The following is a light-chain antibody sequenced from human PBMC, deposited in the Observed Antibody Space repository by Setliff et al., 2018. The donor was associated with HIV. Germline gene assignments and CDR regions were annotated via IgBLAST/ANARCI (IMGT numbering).Light chain of an antibody. CDR3: GTWDSSLSAGV. Sequence: QSALAQPRSVSGSPGQSVTISCTGTSSDVFGYNYVSWYQQHPGKAPKLMIYDVTKRPSGVPDRFSGSKSGTSATLGITGLQTGDEADYYCGTWDSSLSAGVFGTGTKVTVL. J-gene: IGLJ1*01. CDR2: DVT. CDR1: SSDVFGYNY. V-gene: IGLV2-11*01.